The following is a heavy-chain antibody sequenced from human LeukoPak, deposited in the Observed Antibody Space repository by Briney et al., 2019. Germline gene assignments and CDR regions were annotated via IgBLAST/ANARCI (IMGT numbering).Heavy chain of an antibody. D-gene: IGHD2-2*01. CDR3: ARGHCSSTSCYLDY. CDR1: GYTFTSYG. Sequence: ASVKVSCKASGYTFTSYGISWVRQAPGQGLEWMGWISAYNGNTNYAQKLQGRVTMTTDTSTSTAHMELRSLRSDDTAVYYCARGHCSSTSCYLDYWGQGILVTVSS. V-gene: IGHV1-18*01. CDR2: ISAYNGNT. J-gene: IGHJ4*02.